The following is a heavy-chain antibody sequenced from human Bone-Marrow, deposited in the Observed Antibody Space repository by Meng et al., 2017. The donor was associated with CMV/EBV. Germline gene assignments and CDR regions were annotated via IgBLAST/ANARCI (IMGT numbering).Heavy chain of an antibody. D-gene: IGHD6-13*01. CDR3: ASLWYSNSWYPN. V-gene: IGHV3-7*01. CDR1: GFTFSRYW. J-gene: IGHJ4*02. CDR2: IKQDGSEK. Sequence: GESLKLSCAASGFTFSRYWMSWVRQAPGKGLEWVANIKQDGSEKYYVDSVKGRFTISRDNAKNSLYLQMNSLRAEDTSVYYCASLWYSNSWYPNWRQGTLVTVYS.